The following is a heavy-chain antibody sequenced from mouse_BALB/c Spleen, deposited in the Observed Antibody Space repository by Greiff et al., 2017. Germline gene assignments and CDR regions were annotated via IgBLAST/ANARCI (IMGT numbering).Heavy chain of an antibody. CDR2: IYPGSGST. J-gene: IGHJ3*01. Sequence: LQQPGSELVRPGASVKLSCKASGYTFTSYWMHWVEQRPGQGLEWIGNIYPGSGSTNYDEKFKSKATLTVDTSSSTAYMQLSSLTSEDSAVYYCTRDGYLFAYWGQGTLVTVSA. D-gene: IGHD1-2*01. CDR1: GYTFTSYW. CDR3: TRDGYLFAY. V-gene: IGHV1S22*01.